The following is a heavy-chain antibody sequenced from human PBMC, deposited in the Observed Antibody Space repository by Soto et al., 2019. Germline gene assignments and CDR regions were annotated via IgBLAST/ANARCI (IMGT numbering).Heavy chain of an antibody. D-gene: IGHD4-17*01. CDR2: MHPKSGNT. CDR3: VRFYGDIDY. CDR1: GYTFTNYD. J-gene: IGHJ4*02. V-gene: IGHV1-8*02. Sequence: QVQLVQSGAEVKKPGASVKVSCKASGYTFTNYDINWVRQATGQGLEWMGCMHPKSGNTGYEQQFQGRVIMTRSTSISTAYMELSSLRSEDTAVEYCVRFYGDIDYWGPGTLVTVSA.